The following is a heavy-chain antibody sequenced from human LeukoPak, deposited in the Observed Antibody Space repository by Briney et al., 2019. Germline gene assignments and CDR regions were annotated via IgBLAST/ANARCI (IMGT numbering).Heavy chain of an antibody. D-gene: IGHD2-8*01. CDR2: ISTNKGNT. J-gene: IGHJ5*02. CDR3: VRDIQWRFDP. Sequence: ASVKVSCKAAGYIFTSYGISWVRLPPGPGLEWMGWISTNKGNTNYAQRLQGRGTMTTDTSTSKAYMELRSLRSDDTAIYYCVRDIQWRFDPWGQGTLGTASS. V-gene: IGHV1-18*01. CDR1: GYIFTSYG.